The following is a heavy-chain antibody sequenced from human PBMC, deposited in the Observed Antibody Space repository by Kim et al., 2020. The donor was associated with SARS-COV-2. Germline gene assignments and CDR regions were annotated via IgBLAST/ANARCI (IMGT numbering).Heavy chain of an antibody. Sequence: ASVKVSCKASGYTFTSYAMNWVRQAPGQGLEWMGWINTNTGNPTYAQGFPGRFVFSLDTSVRTAYLQISSLKAEDTAVYYCARDHSSSWFIYYYYYMDVWGKGTTVTVSS. D-gene: IGHD6-13*01. CDR1: GYTFTSYA. CDR2: INTNTGNP. V-gene: IGHV7-4-1*02. J-gene: IGHJ6*03. CDR3: ARDHSSSWFIYYYYYMDV.